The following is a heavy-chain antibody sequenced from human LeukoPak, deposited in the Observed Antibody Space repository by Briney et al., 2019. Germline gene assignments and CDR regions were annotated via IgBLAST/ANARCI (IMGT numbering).Heavy chain of an antibody. CDR3: ARARYGMDV. J-gene: IGHJ6*02. V-gene: IGHV3-21*01. CDR1: GFTFSSYS. Sequence: PGGSLRLSCAASGFTFSSYSMNWVRQAPGKGLEWVSSISSGSSSIYYADSVKGRFTISRDNAKNTLYLQMNSLRAEDTAVYYCARARYGMDVWGQGTTVTVSS. CDR2: ISSGSSSI.